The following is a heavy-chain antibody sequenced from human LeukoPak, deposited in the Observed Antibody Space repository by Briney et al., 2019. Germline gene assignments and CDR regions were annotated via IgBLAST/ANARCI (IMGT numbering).Heavy chain of an antibody. J-gene: IGHJ1*01. D-gene: IGHD4-11*01. CDR3: ATPRYSNYGYFQH. CDR2: IYYSGST. CDR1: GGSISSGGYY. Sequence: PSETQSLTCTVSGGSISSGGYYWSWIRQHPGKGLEWIGYIYYSGSTYYNPSLKSRVTISVDTSKNQFSLKLSSVTAADTAVYYCATPRYSNYGYFQHWGQGTLVTVSS. V-gene: IGHV4-31*03.